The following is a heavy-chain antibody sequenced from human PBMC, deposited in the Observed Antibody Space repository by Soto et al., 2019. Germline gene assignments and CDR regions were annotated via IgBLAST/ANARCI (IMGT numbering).Heavy chain of an antibody. D-gene: IGHD3-9*01. CDR1: GFTFSSYS. V-gene: IGHV3-21*01. CDR2: ISSSSSYI. Sequence: GGSLRLSCAASGFTFSSYSMNWVRQAPGKGLEWVSSISSSSSYIYYADSVKGRFTISRDNAKNSLYLQMNSLRAEDTAVYYCARGGYFDWLTVVAFDIWGQGTMFTVSS. CDR3: ARGGYFDWLTVVAFDI. J-gene: IGHJ3*02.